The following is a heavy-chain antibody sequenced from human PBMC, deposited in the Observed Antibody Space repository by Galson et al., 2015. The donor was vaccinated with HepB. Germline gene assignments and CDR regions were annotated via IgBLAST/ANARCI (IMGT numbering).Heavy chain of an antibody. CDR2: INPYNGGI. J-gene: IGHJ1*01. CDR3: ARGPWFGELTGILVLQH. V-gene: IGHV1-18*04. D-gene: IGHD3-10*01. CDR1: GYTFTSYG. Sequence: SVKVSCKASGYTFTSYGITWVRQAPGQGLEWVGWINPYNGGINYAQKFQGRVTMTTDTSTACMELRSLRSDDTAVYYCARGPWFGELTGILVLQHWGQGTLVTVSS.